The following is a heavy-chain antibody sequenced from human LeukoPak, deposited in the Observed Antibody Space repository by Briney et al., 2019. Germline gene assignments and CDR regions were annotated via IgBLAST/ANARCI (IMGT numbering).Heavy chain of an antibody. CDR1: GYTFTSYG. V-gene: IGHV1-18*04. CDR3: ARDAHTTRYCSSTSCYGRLRD. J-gene: IGHJ4*02. CDR2: ISAYNGNT. Sequence: ASVKVSCKASGYTFTSYGISWVRQAPGQGLEWMGWISAYNGNTNYAQKLQGRVTMTTDTSTSTAYMELRSLRSDDTAVYYCARDAHTTRYCSSTSCYGRLRDWGQGTLVTVSS. D-gene: IGHD2-2*01.